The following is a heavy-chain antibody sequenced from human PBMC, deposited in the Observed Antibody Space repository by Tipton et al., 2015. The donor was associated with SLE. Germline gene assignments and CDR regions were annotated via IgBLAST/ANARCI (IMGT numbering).Heavy chain of an antibody. V-gene: IGHV4-38-2*02. CDR1: GYSISTGYY. CDR3: ARGGGSYYDY. D-gene: IGHD1-26*01. CDR2: MYQTGTT. J-gene: IGHJ4*02. Sequence: TLSLTCTVSGYSISTGYYWGWIRQPPGKGLEWIGNMYQTGTTDYNPSLKSRVTISIDTSKNQFSLGVTSVTAADTAVYYCARGGGSYYDYWGQGTLVTVSS.